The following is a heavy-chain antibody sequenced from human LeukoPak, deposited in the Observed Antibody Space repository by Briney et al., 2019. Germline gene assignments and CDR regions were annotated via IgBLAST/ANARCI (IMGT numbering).Heavy chain of an antibody. CDR2: ITGSGKNT. Sequence: GGSLRLSCAASGFIFSSYSMNWVRQAPGKGLKWVSVITGSGKNTYYADSVKGRFTISKDNSKNTVYLQMNDLRVDDTAVYYCAKAASSSWPSYQYGMDVWGQGTTVTVSS. J-gene: IGHJ6*02. CDR1: GFIFSSYS. V-gene: IGHV3-23*01. D-gene: IGHD6-13*01. CDR3: AKAASSSWPSYQYGMDV.